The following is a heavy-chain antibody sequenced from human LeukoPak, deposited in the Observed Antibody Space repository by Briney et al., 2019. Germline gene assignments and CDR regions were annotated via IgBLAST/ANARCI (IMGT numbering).Heavy chain of an antibody. CDR1: GYTFTNYA. D-gene: IGHD3-3*01. CDR2: VNGGNGYT. V-gene: IGHV1-3*01. J-gene: IGHJ5*02. Sequence: ASVKVSCKASGYTFTNYAIHWVRQAPGQRLEWMGWVNGGNGYTKHSQRFQGRVTVTRDTSASTAYMELSSLTSEDTAVYYCARHDDDFGFDPWGQGTLVTVSS. CDR3: ARHDDDFGFDP.